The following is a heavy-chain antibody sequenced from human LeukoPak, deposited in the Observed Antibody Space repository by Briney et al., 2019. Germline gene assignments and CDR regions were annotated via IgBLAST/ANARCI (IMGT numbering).Heavy chain of an antibody. J-gene: IGHJ3*02. Sequence: GESLKISCKGSGYSFTSYWIGWVRQMPGKGLEWMGIIYPGDSDTRYSPSFQGQVTISADKSISTAYLQWSSLKASDTAMYYCARSRVEMATIGAFDIWGQGTMVTVSS. CDR1: GYSFTSYW. CDR2: IYPGDSDT. D-gene: IGHD5-24*01. V-gene: IGHV5-51*01. CDR3: ARSRVEMATIGAFDI.